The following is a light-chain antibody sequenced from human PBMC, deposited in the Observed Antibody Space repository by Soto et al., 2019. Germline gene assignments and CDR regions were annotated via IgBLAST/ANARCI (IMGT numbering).Light chain of an antibody. CDR2: GAS. J-gene: IGKJ1*01. V-gene: IGKV3-15*01. CDR3: QQYNNWPWT. Sequence: QSPATLSVSPXXRATLSXXXXXXISDTLAWYQQKPRQAPRLLIYGASTRAPGFPARFSGSGSGTDFTLTISSLQSEDFAVYYCQQYNNWPWTFGQGTKVEIK. CDR1: XXISDT.